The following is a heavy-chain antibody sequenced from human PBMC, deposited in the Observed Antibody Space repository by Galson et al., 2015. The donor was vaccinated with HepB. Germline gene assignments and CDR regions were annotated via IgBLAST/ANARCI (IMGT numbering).Heavy chain of an antibody. Sequence: CAISGDSVSSNSAAWNWIRQSPSRGLEWLGRTYYRSKWYNDYAVSVKSRITINPDTSKNQFSLQLNSLTPEDTAAYYCAVTSIAAAGDDAFDIWGQGTMVTVSS. CDR1: GDSVSSNSAA. CDR3: AVTSIAAAGDDAFDI. V-gene: IGHV6-1*01. D-gene: IGHD6-13*01. CDR2: TYYRSKWYN. J-gene: IGHJ3*02.